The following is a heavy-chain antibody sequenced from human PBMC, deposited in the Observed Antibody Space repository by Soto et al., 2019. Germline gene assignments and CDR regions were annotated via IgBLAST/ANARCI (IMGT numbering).Heavy chain of an antibody. V-gene: IGHV3-23*01. CDR1: GVTGSSDA. D-gene: IGHD3-22*01. Sequence: AQRVSSAASGVTGSSDAMSGICKAAGKGVEWVSAIRGSGGRTYSAHSVQGRFTISKDTSKNTLYLQMNSLRAEDTAVYYCAKEKTAITMTVVVMGAFDYWGQGTLVTVSS. J-gene: IGHJ4*02. CDR3: AKEKTAITMTVVVMGAFDY. CDR2: IRGSGGRT.